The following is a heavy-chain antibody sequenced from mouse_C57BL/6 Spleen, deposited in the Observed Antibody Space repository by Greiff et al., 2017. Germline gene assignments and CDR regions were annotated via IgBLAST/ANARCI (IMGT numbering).Heavy chain of an antibody. J-gene: IGHJ2*01. D-gene: IGHD2-5*01. CDR2: INPNYGTT. CDR1: GYSFTDYN. V-gene: IGHV1-39*01. CDR3: AREGYSNYAYYFDY. Sequence: EVQLQQSGPELVKPGASVKISCKASGYSFTDYNMNWVKQSNGKSLEWIGVINPNYGTTSYNQKFKGKATLTVDQSSSTDYMQLNSLTSEDSAVYYCAREGYSNYAYYFDYWGQGTTLTVSS.